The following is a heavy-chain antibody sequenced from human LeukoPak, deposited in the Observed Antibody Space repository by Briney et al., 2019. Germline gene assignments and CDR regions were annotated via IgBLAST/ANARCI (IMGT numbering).Heavy chain of an antibody. V-gene: IGHV4-34*01. D-gene: IGHD3-3*01. CDR3: ASLIWSGYYRPDYFDY. CDR2: INHSGST. J-gene: IGHJ4*02. CDR1: GGSFSGYY. Sequence: PSETLSPTCAVYGGSFSGYYWSWIRRPPGKGLEWIEEINHSGSTNYNPSLKSRVTISVDTSKNQFSLKLSSVTAADTAVYYCASLIWSGYYRPDYFDYWGQGTLVTVSS.